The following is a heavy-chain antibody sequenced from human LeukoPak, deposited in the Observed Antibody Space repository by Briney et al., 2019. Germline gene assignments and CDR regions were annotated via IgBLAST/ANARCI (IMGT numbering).Heavy chain of an antibody. J-gene: IGHJ6*03. Sequence: ASVKVSCKASGYTFTGYYMHWVRQAPGQGLEWMGWINPNSGGTNYAQKFQGRVTMTRDTSISTAYMELSRLRFDDTAVYYCAREGLGYYYYMDVWGKGTTVTVSS. V-gene: IGHV1-2*02. CDR2: INPNSGGT. D-gene: IGHD6-6*01. CDR3: AREGLGYYYYMDV. CDR1: GYTFTGYY.